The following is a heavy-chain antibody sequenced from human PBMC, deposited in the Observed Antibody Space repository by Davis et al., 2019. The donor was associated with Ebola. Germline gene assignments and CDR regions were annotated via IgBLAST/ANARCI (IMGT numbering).Heavy chain of an antibody. V-gene: IGHV1-8*01. CDR1: GYTFTSYD. D-gene: IGHD6-19*01. CDR2: MNPNSGNT. J-gene: IGHJ6*02. CDR3: AKAVAGYYYYGMDV. Sequence: AASVKVSCTASGYTFTSYDIHWVRQATGQGLEWMGWMNPNSGNTGYAQKFQGRVTMTRNTSISTAYMELSSLRSEDTAVYYCAKAVAGYYYYGMDVWGQGTTVTVSS.